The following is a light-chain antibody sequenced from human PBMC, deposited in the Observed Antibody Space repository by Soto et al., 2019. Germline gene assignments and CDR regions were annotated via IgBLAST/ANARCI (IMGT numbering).Light chain of an antibody. Sequence: EIVMTQSPATLSVSPGERANLSCRASQSVSSNLAWYQQKPGQTPKLLIYVASTRATGIPARFSGSGSGTECTLTISSLQAEDFAVYYCQQYNVWPLTFGGGTKVEFK. CDR3: QQYNVWPLT. J-gene: IGKJ4*01. CDR1: QSVSSN. CDR2: VAS. V-gene: IGKV3-15*01.